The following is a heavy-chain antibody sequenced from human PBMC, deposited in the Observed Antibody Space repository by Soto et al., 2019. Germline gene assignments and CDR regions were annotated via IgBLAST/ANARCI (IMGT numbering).Heavy chain of an antibody. Sequence: PSETLSLTCTVSGGSISSYYWSWIRQPPGKGLEWIGYIYYSGSTNYNPYLKSQVTISVDTSKNQFSLKLSSVTAADTAVYYCARPSGSGSFRYYYYMDVWGKGTTVTVSS. CDR2: IYYSGST. CDR3: ARPSGSGSFRYYYYMDV. CDR1: GGSISSYY. J-gene: IGHJ6*03. V-gene: IGHV4-59*08. D-gene: IGHD3-10*01.